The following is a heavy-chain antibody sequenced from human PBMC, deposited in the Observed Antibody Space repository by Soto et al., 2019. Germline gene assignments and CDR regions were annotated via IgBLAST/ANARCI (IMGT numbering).Heavy chain of an antibody. CDR3: AKDPLRLGELSLRRRFGPFDY. V-gene: IGHV3-30*18. CDR2: ISYDGSNK. J-gene: IGHJ4*02. Sequence: QVQLVESGGGVVQPGRSLRLSCAASGFTFSSYGMHWVRQAPGKGLEWVAVISYDGSNKYYADSVKGRFTISRDNSKNTLYLQMNSLRAEDTAVYYCAKDPLRLGELSLRRRFGPFDYWGQGTLVTVSS. CDR1: GFTFSSYG. D-gene: IGHD3-16*02.